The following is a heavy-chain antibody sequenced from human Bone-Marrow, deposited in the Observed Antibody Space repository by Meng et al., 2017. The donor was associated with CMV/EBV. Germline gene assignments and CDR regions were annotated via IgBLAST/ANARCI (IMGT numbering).Heavy chain of an antibody. V-gene: IGHV4-39*07. CDR3: ARDRGYCSGGSCYLMQWFDP. Sequence: GSLRLSCTVSGGSISSSSYYWGWIRQPPGKGLEWIGSIYYSGSTYYNPSLKSRVTISVDTSKNQFSLKLSSVTAADTAVYYCARDRGYCSGGSCYLMQWFDPWGQATLVTVSS. CDR2: IYYSGST. J-gene: IGHJ5*02. D-gene: IGHD2-15*01. CDR1: GGSISSSSYY.